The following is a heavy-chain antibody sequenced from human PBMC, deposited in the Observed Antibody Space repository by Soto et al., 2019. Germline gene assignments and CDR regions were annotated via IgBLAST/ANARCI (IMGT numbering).Heavy chain of an antibody. V-gene: IGHV4-39*01. J-gene: IGHJ4*02. Sequence: QLQLQESGPGLVKPSETLSLTCTVSGGSINNSSFYWGWVRQPPGKRLEWIGSIYYSGSAYYNPSLKSRLTISVDTSKNQFSLNLSSVTAADTAVYFCARGPLVRGIIPYYFDSWGQGTLVTVSS. CDR1: GGSINNSSFY. D-gene: IGHD3-10*01. CDR2: IYYSGSA. CDR3: ARGPLVRGIIPYYFDS.